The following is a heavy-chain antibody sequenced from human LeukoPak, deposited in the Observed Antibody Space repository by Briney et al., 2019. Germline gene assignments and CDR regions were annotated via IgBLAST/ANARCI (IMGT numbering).Heavy chain of an antibody. Sequence: GASVKVSCKASGYTFTSYYMHWVRQAPGQGLEWMGLINPSGGSTSYAQKFQGRDTMTRDTSTSTVYMKLSSLRSEDTAVYYCARDGDTAMVTGWYFDLWGRGTLVTVSS. CDR3: ARDGDTAMVTGWYFDL. CDR1: GYTFTSYY. D-gene: IGHD5-18*01. CDR2: INPSGGST. V-gene: IGHV1-46*01. J-gene: IGHJ2*01.